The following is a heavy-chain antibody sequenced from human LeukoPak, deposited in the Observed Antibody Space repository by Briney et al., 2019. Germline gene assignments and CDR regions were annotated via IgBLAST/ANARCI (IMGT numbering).Heavy chain of an antibody. CDR2: IISGGGST. J-gene: IGHJ4*02. CDR3: AKTFLEIWGTSQIHDY. V-gene: IGHV3-23*01. Sequence: PGGSLRLSCAASGFTFSSYAMSWVRQAPGKGLEWASAIISGGGSTFYADSVKGRFTISRDNSKNTLYLQMTSLRAEYTAVYYCAKTFLEIWGTSQIHDYRGQGAMVTDSS. D-gene: IGHD3-16*01. CDR1: GFTFSSYA.